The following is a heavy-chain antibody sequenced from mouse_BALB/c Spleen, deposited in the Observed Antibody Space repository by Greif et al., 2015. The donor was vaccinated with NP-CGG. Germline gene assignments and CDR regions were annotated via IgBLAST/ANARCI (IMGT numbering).Heavy chain of an antibody. CDR2: ISSGGSYT. CDR1: GFTFSSYA. CDR3: ARDGDYDGAAWFAH. D-gene: IGHD2-4*01. J-gene: IGHJ3*01. Sequence: EVQVVESGGGLVKPGGSLKLSCAASGFTFSSYAMSWVRQSPEKRLEWVAEISSGGSYTYYPDTVTGRFTISRDNAKNTLYLEMSSLRSEDTAMYYCARDGDYDGAAWFAHWGQGTLVTVSA. V-gene: IGHV5-9-4*01.